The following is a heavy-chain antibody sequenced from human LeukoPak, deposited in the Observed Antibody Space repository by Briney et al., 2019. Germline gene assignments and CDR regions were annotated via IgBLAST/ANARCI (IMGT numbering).Heavy chain of an antibody. V-gene: IGHV3-48*02. Sequence: GGSLRLSCAASGFTFRTYGMNWVRQAPGNGLEWVSYISGSSGSIYDADSVKGRLTISRDNAKNSLYLQMNSLRDEDTAFYYCARVYCTGGMCYTGLDYWGQGTLVTVSS. CDR1: GFTFRTYG. D-gene: IGHD2-8*02. CDR2: ISGSSGSI. CDR3: ARVYCTGGMCYTGLDY. J-gene: IGHJ4*02.